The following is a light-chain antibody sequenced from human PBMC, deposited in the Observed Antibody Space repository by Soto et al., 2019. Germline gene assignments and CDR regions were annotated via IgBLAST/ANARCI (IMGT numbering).Light chain of an antibody. CDR3: QQYISDSRT. V-gene: IGKV1-5*03. J-gene: IGKJ2*02. CDR1: RSISTW. CDR2: QAS. Sequence: DFQMTQSPSTLSASVGDRVTINCRASRSISTWLAWYQHRPGKAPKLLIYQASSLEDGVPSRFSGSGSGTEFTLTISSLQPDDFATYYCQQYISDSRTFGQGTKVESK.